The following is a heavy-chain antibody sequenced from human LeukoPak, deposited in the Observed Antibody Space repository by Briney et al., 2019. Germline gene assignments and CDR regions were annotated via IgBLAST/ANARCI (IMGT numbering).Heavy chain of an antibody. V-gene: IGHV4-39*01. Sequence: PSETLSLTCTVSGGSISSSSYYWGWHRQPPGKGLEWVVCIYYSGNTYYNPSLNSRVTISVDTSKNQFSLKLSSVTAEDTAVYYCARHKYCSGGSCYANYYYYGMDVWGQGTTVTVSS. CDR1: GGSISSSSYY. D-gene: IGHD2-15*01. J-gene: IGHJ6*02. CDR2: IYYSGNT. CDR3: ARHKYCSGGSCYANYYYYGMDV.